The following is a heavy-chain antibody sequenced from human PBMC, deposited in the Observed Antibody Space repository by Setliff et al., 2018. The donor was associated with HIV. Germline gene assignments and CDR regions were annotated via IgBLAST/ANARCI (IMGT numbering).Heavy chain of an antibody. V-gene: IGHV3-33*03. Sequence: GSLRLSCAASGFIFSSYAMHWVRQAPGKGLEWVAVIWYDASNQNYADSVKGRLTVSRDNSNNTLYLQMNSLTPEDTAVYHCTAGHYGPNPWGQGTPVTVSS. J-gene: IGHJ5*01. CDR1: GFIFSSYA. CDR2: IWYDASNQ. CDR3: TAGHYGPNP. D-gene: IGHD3-10*01.